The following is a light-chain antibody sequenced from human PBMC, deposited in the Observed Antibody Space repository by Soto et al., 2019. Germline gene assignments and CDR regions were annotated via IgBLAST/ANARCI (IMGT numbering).Light chain of an antibody. V-gene: IGLV1-40*01. Sequence: QSVLTQPPSVSGAPGQRVTISCTGCNSNIGAGYDVHWYQQLPGTAPKFLISNNNNRPSGVPDRFSASRSGTSASLAITGLQAEDEAEYYCQSYDTSGLSAVVFGGGTKVTVL. CDR3: QSYDTSGLSAVV. CDR1: NSNIGAGYD. CDR2: NNN. J-gene: IGLJ2*01.